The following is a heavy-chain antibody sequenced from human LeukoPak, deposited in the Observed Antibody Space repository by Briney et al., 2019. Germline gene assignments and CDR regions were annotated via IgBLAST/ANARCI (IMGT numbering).Heavy chain of an antibody. CDR1: GFTFNNYG. CDR3: AKERESYFEFDL. D-gene: IGHD1-26*01. Sequence: GGSLRLSCAASGFTFNNYGMSWVRQAPGKGLEWVSAISGSADNTYYVDSVKGRFTISRDNSRNTLYLQMNSLRAEGTAIYYCAKERESYFEFDLWGQGTLVTVSS. J-gene: IGHJ4*02. V-gene: IGHV3-23*01. CDR2: ISGSADNT.